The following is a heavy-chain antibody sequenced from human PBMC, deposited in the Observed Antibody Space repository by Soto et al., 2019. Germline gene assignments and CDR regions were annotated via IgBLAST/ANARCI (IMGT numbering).Heavy chain of an antibody. V-gene: IGHV3-23*01. Sequence: PGGSLTLSCAASGFTFTNFAMKWVRQAPGKGLEWVSTVGVNAGSTYYADSVKGWFTISRDNSKNALYLQMNSLRVDDTAVYYYAKGWTEEELWGQTTLVTDSS. CDR1: GFTFTNFA. D-gene: IGHD1-7*01. CDR3: AKGWTEEEL. J-gene: IGHJ4*01. CDR2: VGVNAGST.